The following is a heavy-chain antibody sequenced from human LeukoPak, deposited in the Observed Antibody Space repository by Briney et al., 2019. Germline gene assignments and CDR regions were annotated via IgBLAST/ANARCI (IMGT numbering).Heavy chain of an antibody. CDR2: ISAHNGNT. D-gene: IGHD6-13*01. V-gene: IGHV1-18*01. J-gene: IGHJ6*03. CDR3: ARRMAAAGVYYYYYYMDV. CDR1: GYTFTSYG. Sequence: ASVKVSCKASGYTFTSYGISWVRQAPGQGLEWMGWISAHNGNTNYAQKLQGRVTMTTDTSTSTAYMELRSLRSDDTAVYYCARRMAAAGVYYYYYYMDVWGKGTTVTVSS.